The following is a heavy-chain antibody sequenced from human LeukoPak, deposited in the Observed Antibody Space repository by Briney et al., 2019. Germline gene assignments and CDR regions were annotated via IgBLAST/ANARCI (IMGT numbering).Heavy chain of an antibody. CDR3: ARIGMVFGDYAYYYYGMDV. CDR1: GGSFSGYY. J-gene: IGHJ6*02. D-gene: IGHD4-17*01. V-gene: IGHV4-34*01. CDR2: INHSGST. Sequence: KSSETLSLTCAVYGGSFSGYYWSWIRQPPGKGLEWIGEINHSGSTNYNPSLKSRVTMSVDTSKNQFSLKLGSVTAADTAVYYCARIGMVFGDYAYYYYGMDVWGQGTTVTVSS.